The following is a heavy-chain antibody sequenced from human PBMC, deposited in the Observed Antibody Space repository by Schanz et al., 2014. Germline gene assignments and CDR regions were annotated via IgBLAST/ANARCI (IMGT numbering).Heavy chain of an antibody. CDR1: GFTFSSYA. Sequence: EVQLVESGGGLVQPGGSLRLSCAASGFTFSSYAMSWVRQAPGKGLEWVSAISGSGGSTYYADSVKGRFTISRDNAKNSLYLLMNSLRAEDTAVCYCARGGFGEVSYFDYWGQGTLVTVSS. J-gene: IGHJ4*02. CDR2: ISGSGGST. D-gene: IGHD3-10*01. V-gene: IGHV3-23*04. CDR3: ARGGFGEVSYFDY.